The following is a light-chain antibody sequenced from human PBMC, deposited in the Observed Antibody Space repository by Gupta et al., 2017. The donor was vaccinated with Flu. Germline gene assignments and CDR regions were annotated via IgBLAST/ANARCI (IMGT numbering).Light chain of an antibody. CDR2: KVS. Sequence: DIQMTQSPSTRSASVGDRVTITCRASQSISSWLAWYQQKPGKDPKLLIYKVSSVESGTEFTLTISSLQPDDFATYYCQQYNSYPLTFGRGTKVEIK. V-gene: IGKV1-5*03. CDR1: QSISSW. CDR3: QQYNSYPLT. J-gene: IGKJ4*01.